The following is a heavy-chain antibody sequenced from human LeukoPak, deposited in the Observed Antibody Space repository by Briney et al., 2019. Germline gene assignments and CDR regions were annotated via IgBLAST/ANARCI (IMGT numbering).Heavy chain of an antibody. CDR3: ATPSSGWYYFDY. CDR1: GGTFSSYA. CDR2: IIPIFGTA. J-gene: IGHJ4*02. D-gene: IGHD6-19*01. V-gene: IGHV1-69*05. Sequence: SVKVSCKASGGTFSSYAINWVRQAPGQGLEWMGRIIPIFGTANYAQKFQGRVTITTDESTSAAYMELSSLRSEDTAVYYCATPSSGWYYFDYWGQGTLVTVSS.